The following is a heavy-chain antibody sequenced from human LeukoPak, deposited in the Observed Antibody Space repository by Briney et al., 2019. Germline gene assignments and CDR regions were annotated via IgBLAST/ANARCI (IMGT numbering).Heavy chain of an antibody. D-gene: IGHD1-14*01. CDR3: ARLNKPGWFDP. J-gene: IGHJ5*02. V-gene: IGHV4-4*02. CDR1: GGSISSSNW. CDR2: IYHSGST. Sequence: SETLSLTCAVSGGSISSSNWWNWVRQPPGKGLEWIGQIYHSGSTNYNPSLKTRVTISVDTSKNQFSLKLTSVTAADTAVYYCARLNKPGWFDPWGQGTLVTVSS.